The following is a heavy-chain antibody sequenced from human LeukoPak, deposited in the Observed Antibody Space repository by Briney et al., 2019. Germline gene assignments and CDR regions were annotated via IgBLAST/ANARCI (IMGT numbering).Heavy chain of an antibody. CDR1: GFTFSSYS. V-gene: IGHV3-23*01. J-gene: IGHJ4*01. D-gene: IGHD1-26*01. CDR3: ARGLVSGSQRGYFDY. CDR2: ISGSGGST. Sequence: GGSLRLSCAASGFTFSSYSMNWVRQAPGKGLEWVSAISGSGGSTYYADSVKGRFTISRDNSKNTLYLQTNSLRTDDTAVYYCARGLVSGSQRGYFDYWGHGALVTVSS.